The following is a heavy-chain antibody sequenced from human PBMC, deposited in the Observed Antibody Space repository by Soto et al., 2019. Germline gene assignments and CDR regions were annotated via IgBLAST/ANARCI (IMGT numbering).Heavy chain of an antibody. J-gene: IGHJ4*01. CDR2: ISSSGSTI. V-gene: IGHV3-48*03. CDR3: ARARPAAAGFDY. Sequence: SYDMNWVRQAPGKGLEWVSYISSSGSTIYYADSVKGRFTISRDNAKNSLYLQMNSLRAEDTSVYYCARARPAAAGFDYWGRGT. D-gene: IGHD6-13*01. CDR1: SYD.